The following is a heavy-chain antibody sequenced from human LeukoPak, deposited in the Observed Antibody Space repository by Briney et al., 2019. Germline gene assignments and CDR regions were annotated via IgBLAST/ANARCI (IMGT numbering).Heavy chain of an antibody. CDR1: GFTLNDYY. CDR2: ISANSRTV. D-gene: IGHD5-24*01. J-gene: IGHJ1*01. CDR3: ARVHNTIF. Sequence: GGSLRLSCAGSGFTLNDYYVNWLREAPGKGLEWISYISANSRTVNYADSVKGRFTMSRDYAKNSVFLEMTSLRGEDTGVYYCARVHNTIFWGQGILVTVSS. V-gene: IGHV3-11*01.